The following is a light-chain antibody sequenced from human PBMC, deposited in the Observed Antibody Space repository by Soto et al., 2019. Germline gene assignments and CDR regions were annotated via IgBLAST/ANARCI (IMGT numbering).Light chain of an antibody. CDR1: QSISSSY. J-gene: IGKJ4*01. Sequence: EIVMTQSPATLSLSPGERATLSCSASQSISSSYLSWYQQKPGQAPRLLIYGASTRATDIPARFSGSGSGTDFSLTISSLQPEDFAVYYCHQDYTFPRTFGGGTKVEIK. CDR3: HQDYTFPRT. CDR2: GAS. V-gene: IGKV3D-7*01.